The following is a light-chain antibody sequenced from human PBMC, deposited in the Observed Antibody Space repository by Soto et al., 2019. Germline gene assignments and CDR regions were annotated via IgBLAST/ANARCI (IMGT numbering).Light chain of an antibody. CDR1: QSIGKH. CDR3: QQYDNLPLI. CDR2: AAS. Sequence: DIQRTQSPSSLSASVGGRVTIACRASQSIGKHLNWYQQKPGKAPKFLIYAASNLQSGVPSRFSGSGSGTDFTFTISSLQPEDFATYYCQQYDNLPLIFGQGTRLEI. J-gene: IGKJ5*01. V-gene: IGKV1-33*01.